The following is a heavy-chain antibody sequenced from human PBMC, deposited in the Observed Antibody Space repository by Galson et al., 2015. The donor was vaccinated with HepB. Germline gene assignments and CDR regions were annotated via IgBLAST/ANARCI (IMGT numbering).Heavy chain of an antibody. V-gene: IGHV1-24*01. Sequence: SVKVSCKVSGYTLTELSMHWVRQAPGKGLEWMGGFDPEDGETIYAQKFQGRVTMTEDTSTDTAYMELSSLRSEDTAVYYCATWSAIAVADYYFDYWGQGTLVTVSS. CDR2: FDPEDGET. CDR3: ATWSAIAVADYYFDY. J-gene: IGHJ4*02. D-gene: IGHD6-19*01. CDR1: GYTLTELS.